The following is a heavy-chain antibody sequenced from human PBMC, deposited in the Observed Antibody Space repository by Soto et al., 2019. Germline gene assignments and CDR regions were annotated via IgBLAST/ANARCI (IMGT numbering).Heavy chain of an antibody. CDR2: IRGFSPYT. CDR1: GFTFRTYT. V-gene: IGHV3-21*01. CDR3: ARDRGYDAHDYYYNAMDV. J-gene: IGHJ6*02. Sequence: GGSMRLSCISSGFTFRTYTMNWVRQAPGKGLEWVSGIRGFSPYTFYAESVKGRFTISRDNAKNSLYLQMDSLRAEDTAVYYCARDRGYDAHDYYYNAMDVWGQGTTVTVSS. D-gene: IGHD3-10*01.